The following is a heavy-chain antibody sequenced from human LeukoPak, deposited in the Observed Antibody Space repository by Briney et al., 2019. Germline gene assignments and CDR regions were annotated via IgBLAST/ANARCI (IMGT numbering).Heavy chain of an antibody. V-gene: IGHV4-39*01. J-gene: IGHJ3*02. Sequence: SETLSLTCTVSGGSISSSSYYWGWIRQPPGKGLEWIGSIYYSGSTYYNPSLKSRVTISVDTSKNQFSLKLSSVTAADTAVYYCARPNCGGDCRDAFDIWGQGTMVTVSS. CDR2: IYYSGST. CDR1: GGSISSSSYY. D-gene: IGHD2-21*02. CDR3: ARPNCGGDCRDAFDI.